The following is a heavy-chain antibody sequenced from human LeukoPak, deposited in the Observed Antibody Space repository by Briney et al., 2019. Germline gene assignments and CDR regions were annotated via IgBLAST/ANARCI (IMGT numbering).Heavy chain of an antibody. D-gene: IGHD2-2*01. CDR1: GYSFTSYW. V-gene: IGHV5-51*01. CDR2: IYPGDSDT. J-gene: IGHJ6*02. CDR3: ARRDGYCSSTSCYADYYYGMDV. Sequence: GESLKISCQGSGYSFTSYWIGWVRQMPGKGREWMGIIYPGDSDTTYSPSFQGQVTISADKSISTAYLQWSSLKASDTAMYYCARRDGYCSSTSCYADYYYGMDVWGQGTTVTVSS.